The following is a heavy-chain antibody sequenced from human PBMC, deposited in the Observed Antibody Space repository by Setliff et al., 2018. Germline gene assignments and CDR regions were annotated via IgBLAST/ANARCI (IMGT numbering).Heavy chain of an antibody. CDR2: IYPGDSDT. V-gene: IGHV5-51*01. CDR3: ARDTNYEGAYDS. J-gene: IGHJ4*02. Sequence: PGESLKISCEGSGYTFRNYWIGWVRQMPGKGLEWMGIIYPGDSDTRYSPSFQGQVTISADKSISTAYLQWSSLKASGTAMYYCARDTNYEGAYDSWGQGTLVTVSS. CDR1: GYTFRNYW. D-gene: IGHD3-3*01.